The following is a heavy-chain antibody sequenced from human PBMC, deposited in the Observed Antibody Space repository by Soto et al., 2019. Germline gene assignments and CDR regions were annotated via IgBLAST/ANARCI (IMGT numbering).Heavy chain of an antibody. CDR2: IKSKTDGGTT. Sequence: GGSLRLSCAASGFTFSNAWMSWVRQAPGKGLEWVGRIKSKTDGGTTDYAAPVKGRFTISRDDSKNTLYLQMNSLKTEDTAVYYCTTESNYLYGMDVWGQGTTVTVSS. J-gene: IGHJ6*02. CDR3: TTESNYLYGMDV. CDR1: GFTFSNAW. V-gene: IGHV3-15*01.